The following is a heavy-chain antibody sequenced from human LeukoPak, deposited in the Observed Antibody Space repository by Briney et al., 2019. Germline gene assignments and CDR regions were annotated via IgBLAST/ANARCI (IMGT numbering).Heavy chain of an antibody. CDR3: AKSSRGSVSRSFDY. CDR1: GFTFSSYA. D-gene: IGHD6-19*01. V-gene: IGHV3-23*01. CDR2: FSGSGGST. Sequence: GGSLRLSCAASGFTFSSYAMSWVRQAPGKGLEWVSAFSGSGGSTYYADSVKGRFTISRDNSKNTLYLQMNSLRAEDTAVYYCAKSSRGSVSRSFDYWGQGTLVTVSS. J-gene: IGHJ4*02.